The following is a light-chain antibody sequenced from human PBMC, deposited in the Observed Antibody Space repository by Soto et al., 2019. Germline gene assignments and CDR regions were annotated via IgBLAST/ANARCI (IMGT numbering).Light chain of an antibody. V-gene: IGLV2-14*01. CDR1: SSDFGGYNY. J-gene: IGLJ1*01. CDR3: SSYTSSSTLYV. CDR2: DVS. Sequence: QSVLTQPASVSGSPGQSITISCTGTSSDFGGYNYVYWYQQHPGKVPKLMIYDVSNRPSGVSNRFSGSKSGNTASLTISGLQAEDEADYYCSSYTSSSTLYVFGTGTQLTVL.